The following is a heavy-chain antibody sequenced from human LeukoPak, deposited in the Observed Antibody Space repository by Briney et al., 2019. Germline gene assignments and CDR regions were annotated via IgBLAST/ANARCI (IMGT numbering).Heavy chain of an antibody. D-gene: IGHD2-2*01. CDR2: ISYDGSNK. CDR1: GFTFSSYG. Sequence: GRSLRLSCVASGFTFSSYGMHWVRQAPGKGLEWVAVISYDGSNKYYADSVKGRFTISRDNTKNTLYLQMNSLRAEGTAVYYCAKDTGGYCSSTSCLPREGWFDPWGQGTLVTVSS. V-gene: IGHV3-30*18. CDR3: AKDTGGYCSSTSCLPREGWFDP. J-gene: IGHJ5*02.